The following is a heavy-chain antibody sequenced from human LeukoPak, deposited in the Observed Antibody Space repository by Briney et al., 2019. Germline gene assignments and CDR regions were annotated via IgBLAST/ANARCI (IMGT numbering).Heavy chain of an antibody. CDR1: GFTFSSYG. CDR3: ARGGAPEYSYGYYFDY. J-gene: IGHJ4*02. D-gene: IGHD5-18*01. CDR2: IRYDGSNK. Sequence: GGSLRLSCAASGFTFSSYGMHWVRQAPGKGLEWVAFIRYDGSNKYYADSVKGRFTISRDNSKNTLYLQMNSLRAEDTAVYYCARGGAPEYSYGYYFDYWGQGTLVTVPS. V-gene: IGHV3-30*02.